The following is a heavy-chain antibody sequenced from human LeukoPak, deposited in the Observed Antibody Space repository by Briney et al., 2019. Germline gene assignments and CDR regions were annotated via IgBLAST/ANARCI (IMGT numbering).Heavy chain of an antibody. J-gene: IGHJ4*02. CDR3: AKDLTGYYKPFDY. V-gene: IGHV3-66*01. Sequence: GGSLRLSCAASAFTVSSNYMSWVRQAPGKGLEWVSIIYSGGTTYYADSVKGRFTISRDNSKNTLYLQMNSLRAEDTAVYSCAKDLTGYYKPFDYWGQGTLVTVSS. CDR1: AFTVSSNY. CDR2: IYSGGTT. D-gene: IGHD3-9*01.